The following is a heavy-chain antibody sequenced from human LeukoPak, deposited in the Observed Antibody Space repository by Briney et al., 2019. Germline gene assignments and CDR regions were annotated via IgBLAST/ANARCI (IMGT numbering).Heavy chain of an antibody. V-gene: IGHV3-30*02. J-gene: IGHJ4*02. D-gene: IGHD3-3*01. Sequence: PGGSLRLSCAASGFTFSSYEMNWVRQAPGKGLEWVAFIRYDGSNKYYADSVKGRFTISRDNSKNTLYLQMNSLRAEDTAVYYCAKDQEIFGVVIIAPFDYWGQGTLVTVSS. CDR3: AKDQEIFGVVIIAPFDY. CDR2: IRYDGSNK. CDR1: GFTFSSYE.